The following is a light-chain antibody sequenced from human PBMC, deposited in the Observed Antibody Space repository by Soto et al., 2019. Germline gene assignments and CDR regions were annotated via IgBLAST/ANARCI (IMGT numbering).Light chain of an antibody. Sequence: DIQMTQSPSVVSASVVDRVTISCRTSQDITNYLVWFQQKPGKVPVRLIDGATTLQSGVPSRFSGSGSGTAFTLTISRLQPEDFATYGCLQHNRYPWAFGQGTRWIS. J-gene: IGKJ1*01. CDR2: GAT. V-gene: IGKV1-17*03. CDR3: LQHNRYPWA. CDR1: QDITNY.